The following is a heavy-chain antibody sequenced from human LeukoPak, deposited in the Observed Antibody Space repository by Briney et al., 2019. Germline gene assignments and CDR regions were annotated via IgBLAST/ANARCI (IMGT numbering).Heavy chain of an antibody. Sequence: GGSLRLSCAASGFTFSSYGMHWVRQAPGKGLEWVAVISYDGSNKYYADSVKGRFTISRDNSKNTLYLQMNSLRAEDTAVYYCRGVFCPLDYWGQGTLVTVSS. J-gene: IGHJ4*02. D-gene: IGHD3-9*01. CDR3: RGVFCPLDY. CDR2: ISYDGSNK. CDR1: GFTFSSYG. V-gene: IGHV3-30*03.